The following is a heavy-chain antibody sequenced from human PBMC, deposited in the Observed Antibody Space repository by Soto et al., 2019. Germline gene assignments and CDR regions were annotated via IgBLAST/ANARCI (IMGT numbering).Heavy chain of an antibody. CDR2: ISYDGSNK. J-gene: IGHJ3*02. CDR3: ARGSRRDAFDI. CDR1: GFTFSSYA. Sequence: PGGSLRLSCAASGFTFSSYAMHWVRQAPGKGLEWVAVISYDGSNKYYADSVKGRFTISRDNSKNTLYLQMNSLRAEDTAVYYCARGSRRDAFDIWGQGTMVTVSS. V-gene: IGHV3-30-3*01.